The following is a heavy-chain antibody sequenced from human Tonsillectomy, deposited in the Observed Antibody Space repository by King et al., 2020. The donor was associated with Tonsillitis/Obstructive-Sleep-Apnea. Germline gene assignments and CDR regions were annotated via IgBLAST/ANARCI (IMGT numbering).Heavy chain of an antibody. CDR3: ARRSYDFWSGSPLFYYYYYMDV. CDR1: GFTFSSYW. V-gene: IGHV3-74*01. D-gene: IGHD3-3*01. CDR2: INSDGSST. J-gene: IGHJ6*03. Sequence: VQLVESGGGLVQPGGSLRLSCAASGFTFSSYWMHWVRQAPGKGLVWVSRINSDGSSTSYADSVKGRFTISRDNAKNTLYLQMNSLRAEDTAVYYCARRSYDFWSGSPLFYYYYYMDVWGKGTTVTVSS.